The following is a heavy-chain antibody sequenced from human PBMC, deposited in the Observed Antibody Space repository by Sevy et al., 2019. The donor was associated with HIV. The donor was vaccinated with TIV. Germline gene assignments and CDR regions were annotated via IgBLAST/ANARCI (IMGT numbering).Heavy chain of an antibody. CDR3: ARVRYYYDSSGSDAFDI. CDR1: GFTFSSYA. Sequence: GGSLRLSCAASGFTFSSYAMSWVRQAPGKGLEWVAVISYDGSNKYYADSVKGRFTISRDNSKNTLYLQMNSLRAEDTAVYYCARVRYYYDSSGSDAFDIWGQGTMVTVSS. CDR2: ISYDGSNK. J-gene: IGHJ3*02. V-gene: IGHV3-30-3*01. D-gene: IGHD3-22*01.